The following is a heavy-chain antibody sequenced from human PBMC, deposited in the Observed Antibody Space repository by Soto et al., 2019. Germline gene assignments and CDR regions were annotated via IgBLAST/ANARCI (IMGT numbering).Heavy chain of an antibody. V-gene: IGHV1-18*01. J-gene: IGHJ6*02. D-gene: IGHD2-21*02. CDR1: GYTFTSYG. Sequence: ASVKVSCKASGYTFTSYGISWVRQAPGQGLEWMGWISAYNGNTNYAQKLQGRVTMTTDTSTSTAYMELRSLRSDDTAVYYCATTIPGPPPAVHYYYGMDVWGQGTTVTVSS. CDR3: ATTIPGPPPAVHYYYGMDV. CDR2: ISAYNGNT.